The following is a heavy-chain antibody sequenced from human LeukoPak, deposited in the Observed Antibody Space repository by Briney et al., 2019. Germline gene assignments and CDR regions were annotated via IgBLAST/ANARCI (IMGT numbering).Heavy chain of an antibody. V-gene: IGHV4-34*01. CDR1: GGSFSGYY. Sequence: PSETLSLTCAVYGGSFSGYYWSWIRQPPGKGLEWIGEINHSGSTSYNPSLKSRVTISVDTSKNQFSLKLSSVTAADTAVYYCARDGSRGIAAAGNFDYWGQGTLVTVSS. D-gene: IGHD6-13*01. J-gene: IGHJ4*02. CDR2: INHSGST. CDR3: ARDGSRGIAAAGNFDY.